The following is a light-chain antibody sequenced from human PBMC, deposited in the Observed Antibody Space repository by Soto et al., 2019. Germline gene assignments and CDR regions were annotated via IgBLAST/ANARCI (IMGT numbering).Light chain of an antibody. CDR3: QQYDNYPLT. V-gene: IGKV1-5*03. CDR1: QTIYSW. J-gene: IGKJ4*01. Sequence: DTQMTQSPSILSASVGDRVTITCRASQTIYSWLAWYQQKPGQAPRLLIHKASTVETGVPSRFSGSGYGSEFTLIISSLQPDDFATYYCQQYDNYPLTFGGGTKVDIK. CDR2: KAS.